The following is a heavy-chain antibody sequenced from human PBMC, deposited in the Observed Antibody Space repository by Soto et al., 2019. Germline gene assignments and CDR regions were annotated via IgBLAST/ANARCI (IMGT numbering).Heavy chain of an antibody. V-gene: IGHV3-30*18. CDR2: ISYDGSNK. Sequence: QVQLVESGGGVVQPGRSLRLSCAASGFTFSSYGMHWARQAPGKGLEWVAVISYDGSNKYYADSVKGRFTISRDNSKNTLYLQMNSLRAEDTAVYYCAKGLASDCTNGVCYYPLGGYWGQGTLVTVSS. D-gene: IGHD2-8*01. CDR3: AKGLASDCTNGVCYYPLGGY. CDR1: GFTFSSYG. J-gene: IGHJ4*02.